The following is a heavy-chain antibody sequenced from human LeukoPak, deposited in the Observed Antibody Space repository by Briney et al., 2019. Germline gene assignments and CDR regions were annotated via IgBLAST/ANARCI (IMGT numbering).Heavy chain of an antibody. D-gene: IGHD6-6*01. V-gene: IGHV4-34*01. Sequence: PSETLSPTCAVYGGSFSGHYWSWIRQPPGKGLEWIGEINHSGSTNYNPSLKSRVTISVDTSKNQFSLKLSSVTAADTAVYYCARALGYSSSQVYNYWGQGTLVTVSS. CDR3: ARALGYSSSQVYNY. J-gene: IGHJ4*02. CDR1: GGSFSGHY. CDR2: INHSGST.